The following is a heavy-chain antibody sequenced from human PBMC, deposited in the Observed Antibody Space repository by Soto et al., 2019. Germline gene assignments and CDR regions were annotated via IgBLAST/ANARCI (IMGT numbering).Heavy chain of an antibody. J-gene: IGHJ6*02. V-gene: IGHV3-15*01. CDR2: IKSKTDGGTT. Sequence: AGGSLRLSCAASGFTFSNAWMSRVRQAPGKGLEWVGRIKSKTDGGTTDYAAPVKGRFTISRDDSKNTLYLQMNSLKTEDTAVYYCTTGKPYYYYGMDVWGQGTTVTVSS. CDR1: GFTFSNAW. CDR3: TTGKPYYYYGMDV.